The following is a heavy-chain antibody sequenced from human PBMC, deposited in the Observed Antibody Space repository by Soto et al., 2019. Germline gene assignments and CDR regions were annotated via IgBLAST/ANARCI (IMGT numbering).Heavy chain of an antibody. J-gene: IGHJ6*02. D-gene: IGHD1-1*01. CDR3: ASARTYYYYGMDV. CDR1: GGTSSSYA. V-gene: IGHV1-69*13. CDR2: IIPIFGTA. Sequence: SVKVSCKASGGTSSSYAISWVRQAPGQGLEWMGGIIPIFGTANYAQKFQGRVTITADESTSTAYMELSSLRSEDTAVYYSASARTYYYYGMDVWGQGTTVTVSS.